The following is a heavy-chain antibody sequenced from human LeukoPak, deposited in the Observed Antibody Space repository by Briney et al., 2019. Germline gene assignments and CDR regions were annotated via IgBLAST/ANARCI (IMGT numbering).Heavy chain of an antibody. CDR1: GFTFSSYG. J-gene: IGHJ2*01. CDR3: ARGHRTESDGYYFVNELWYFDL. D-gene: IGHD3-22*01. CDR2: IRYDGSDR. Sequence: GGSLRLSCAASGFTFSSYGMHWVRQAPGKGLEWVTFIRYDGSDRYYADSVKGRFTISRDNSKNTLYLQMNSLRAEDTAVYYCARGHRTESDGYYFVNELWYFDLWGRGTLVTVSS. V-gene: IGHV3-30*02.